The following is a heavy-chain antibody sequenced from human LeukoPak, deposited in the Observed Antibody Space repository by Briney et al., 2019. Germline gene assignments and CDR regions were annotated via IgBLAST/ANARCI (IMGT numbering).Heavy chain of an antibody. CDR1: GDSVSSNSAA. CDR2: TYYRSKWYN. V-gene: IGHV6-1*01. D-gene: IGHD3-10*01. Sequence: SQTLSLTCAISGDSVSSNSAAWNWIRQSPSRGLEWLGRTYYRSKWYNDYAVSVKSRININPDTSKNQFSLQLNSVTPEDTAVYYCARGPRISLVRGALELDYWGQGTLVTVSS. CDR3: ARGPRISLVRGALELDY. J-gene: IGHJ4*02.